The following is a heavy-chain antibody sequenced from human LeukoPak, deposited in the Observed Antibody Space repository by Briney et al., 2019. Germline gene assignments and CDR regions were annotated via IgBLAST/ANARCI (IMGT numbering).Heavy chain of an antibody. J-gene: IGHJ6*03. CDR2: IYPGDSDT. CDR3: ARHVPRYYYMDV. V-gene: IGHV5-51*01. Sequence: GESLKISCKGSGYSFTSYWIGWARQMPGKGLEWMGIIYPGDSDTRYSPSFQGQVTISAVKSISTAYLQWSSLEVSDTARYDGARHVPRYYYMDVWGKGTTVTVSS. CDR1: GYSFTSYW.